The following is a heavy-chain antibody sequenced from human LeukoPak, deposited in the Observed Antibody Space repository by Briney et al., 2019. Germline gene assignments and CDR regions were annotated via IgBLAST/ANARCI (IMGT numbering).Heavy chain of an antibody. CDR3: AKVLSSGWGNFDY. J-gene: IGHJ4*02. CDR1: GFTFSSYA. CDR2: ISTSGDST. V-gene: IGHV3-23*01. D-gene: IGHD6-19*01. Sequence: GGSLRLSCAASGFTFSSYAMSWVRQAPGKGLEWVSSISTSGDSTFYADSVKGRFSISRDNSKNTLYLQMNSLRADDTAVYYCAKVLSSGWGNFDYWGQGTLVTVFS.